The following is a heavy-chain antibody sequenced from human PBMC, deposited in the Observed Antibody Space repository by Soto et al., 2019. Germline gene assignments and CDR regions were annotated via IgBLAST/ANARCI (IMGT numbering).Heavy chain of an antibody. CDR1: GGSINSYY. CDR3: ARDTGTSCSGGTCYATFDS. Sequence: SETLSLTCTVSGGSINSYYWNWIRQPPGKGREWIGYSYYSGTTNYNPSLKSRVTISVDRSKNQFSLRLSSVTAAASAVYYCARDTGTSCSGGTCYATFDSWGQGTLVTVSS. CDR2: SYYSGTT. J-gene: IGHJ4*02. V-gene: IGHV4-59*01. D-gene: IGHD2-15*01.